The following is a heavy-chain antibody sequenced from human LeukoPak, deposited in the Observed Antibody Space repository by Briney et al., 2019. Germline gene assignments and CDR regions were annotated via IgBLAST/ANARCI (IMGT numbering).Heavy chain of an antibody. CDR2: ISYDGSNK. J-gene: IGHJ4*02. Sequence: GRSLRLSCAASGFTFSSYAMHWVRQAPGKGLEWVAVISYDGSNKYYADSVKGRFTISRDNSKNTLYLQMNSLRAEDTAVYYCARDAGYDTPPFDYWGQGTLVTVSS. CDR1: GFTFSSYA. CDR3: ARDAGYDTPPFDY. V-gene: IGHV3-30-3*01. D-gene: IGHD3-22*01.